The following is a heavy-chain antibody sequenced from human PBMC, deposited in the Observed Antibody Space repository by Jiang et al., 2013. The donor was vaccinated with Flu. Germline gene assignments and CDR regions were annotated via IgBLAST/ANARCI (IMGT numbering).Heavy chain of an antibody. CDR2: ISSSSSYI. J-gene: IGHJ3*02. CDR1: GFTFSSYS. V-gene: IGHV3-21*01. Sequence: VQLVESGGGLVKPGGSLRLSCAASGFTFSSYSMNWVRQAPGKGLEWVSSISSSSSYIYYADSVKGRFTISRDNAKNSLYLQMNSLRAEDTAVYYCAGTAMVTLDAFDIWGQGTMVTVSS. CDR3: AGTAMVTLDAFDI. D-gene: IGHD5-18*01.